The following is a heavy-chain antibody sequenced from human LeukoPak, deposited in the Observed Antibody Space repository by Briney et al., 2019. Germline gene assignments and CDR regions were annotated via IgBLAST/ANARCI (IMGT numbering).Heavy chain of an antibody. CDR3: ARRAVSSGWPFDP. Sequence: KPSETLSLTCAVYGGSFSGYYWSWIRQPPGKGLEWNGEINISGSTNYNPSLKSRVTIPVDTSKNQFSLKLSSVTAADTAVYFCARRAVSSGWPFDPWGQGTLVTVSS. CDR2: INISGST. J-gene: IGHJ4*01. D-gene: IGHD6-19*01. V-gene: IGHV4-34*01. CDR1: GGSFSGYY.